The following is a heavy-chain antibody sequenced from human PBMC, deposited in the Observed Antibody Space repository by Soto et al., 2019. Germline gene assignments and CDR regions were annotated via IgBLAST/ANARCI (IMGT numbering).Heavy chain of an antibody. V-gene: IGHV3-53*01. Sequence: GGSLRLSCAASGFIVSDNYINWVRQAPGKGLEWVSVTYTGGYTYYADSVKGRFTISRDNSKNTLYLQMNSLRAEDTAVYYCGSEVSGSSFDYWGQGTLVTVSS. J-gene: IGHJ4*02. CDR1: GFIVSDNY. CDR2: TYTGGYT. D-gene: IGHD1-1*01. CDR3: GSEVSGSSFDY.